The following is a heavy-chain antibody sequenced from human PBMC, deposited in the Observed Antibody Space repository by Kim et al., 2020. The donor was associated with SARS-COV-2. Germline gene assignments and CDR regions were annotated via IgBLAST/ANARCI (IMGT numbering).Heavy chain of an antibody. CDR2: ISSSGHT. J-gene: IGHJ4*02. CDR1: GFTFSDNY. CDR3: ARDRDGYNSFDY. V-gene: IGHV3-11*06. Sequence: GGSLRLSCAASGFTFSDNYMTWIRQAPGKGLEWVSDISSSGHTSYTDSVKGRFTISRDNVKKSLYLQMNSLRGEDTAVYYCARDRDGYNSFDYWGQGTLVTVSS. D-gene: IGHD5-12*01.